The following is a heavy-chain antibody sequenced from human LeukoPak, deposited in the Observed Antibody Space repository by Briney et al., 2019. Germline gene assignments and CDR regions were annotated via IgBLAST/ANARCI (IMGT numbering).Heavy chain of an antibody. CDR3: ASAGVRGVNYFDY. D-gene: IGHD3-10*01. Sequence: SETLSLTCTVSGGFIQSSSYYWGWIRQPPGKGLEWIGSIYYSGSTYYNPPLKSRVTIPVDTSKNQFSLKLSSVTAADTAVYYCASAGVRGVNYFDYWGQGTLVTVSS. J-gene: IGHJ4*02. CDR2: IYYSGST. CDR1: GGFIQSSSYY. V-gene: IGHV4-39*07.